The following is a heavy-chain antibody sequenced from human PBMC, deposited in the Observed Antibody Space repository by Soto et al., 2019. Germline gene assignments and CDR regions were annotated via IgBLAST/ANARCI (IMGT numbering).Heavy chain of an antibody. Sequence: QVPLVQSGAEVKKPGASVRVSWKACGDTFTSYDINWVRQATGQGLEWMGRMNPSTGNTDYARKFQGRVTMTRNTSINTAYMDLSSLRFEDTAVYSCARGGYCSDDACLYYFDSWGQGTLVTVSS. CDR2: MNPSTGNT. CDR3: ARGGYCSDDACLYYFDS. CDR1: GDTFTSYD. D-gene: IGHD2-15*01. J-gene: IGHJ4*02. V-gene: IGHV1-8*01.